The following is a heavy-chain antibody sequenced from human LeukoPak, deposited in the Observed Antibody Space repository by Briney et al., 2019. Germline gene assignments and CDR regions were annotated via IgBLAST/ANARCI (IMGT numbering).Heavy chain of an antibody. CDR3: AKEIFSGLLYIDY. J-gene: IGHJ4*02. V-gene: IGHV3-23*01. CDR1: GFTFSSSP. D-gene: IGHD5-12*01. Sequence: HSGGSLRLSCAASGFTFSSSPISWVRQAPGKGLEWVSAITDAVGSTHYADSVKGRFTISSDNSKNTVYLQMNSLRPEDMAVYYCAKEIFSGLLYIDYWGQGTLVTVSS. CDR2: ITDAVGST.